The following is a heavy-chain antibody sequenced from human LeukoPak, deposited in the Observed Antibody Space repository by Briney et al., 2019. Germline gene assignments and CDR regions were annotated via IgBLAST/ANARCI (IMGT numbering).Heavy chain of an antibody. CDR2: ISGNGVGT. CDR1: GFTFSSYA. Sequence: GGSLRLSCAASGFTFSSYAMSWVRQAPGKGLEWVSLISGNGVGTYYADSVKGRFTISRDNSNNTVYLQMNSLGAEDTAVYYCAKRNGGNSGAFDYWGQGTLVTVSS. V-gene: IGHV3-23*01. J-gene: IGHJ4*02. CDR3: AKRNGGNSGAFDY. D-gene: IGHD4-23*01.